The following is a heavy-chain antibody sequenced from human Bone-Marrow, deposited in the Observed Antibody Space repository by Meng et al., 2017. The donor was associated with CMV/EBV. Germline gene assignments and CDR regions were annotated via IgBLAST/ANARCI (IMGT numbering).Heavy chain of an antibody. CDR3: AREGVYAILGSWFDP. CDR1: GGSISSVDYY. Sequence: GGSISSVDYYWSWIRQPPGKGLEWIGYIYYSGSTYYNPSLKSRVTISVDTSKNQFSLKLSSVTAADTAVYYCAREGVYAILGSWFDPWGQGTLVTVSS. CDR2: IYYSGST. J-gene: IGHJ5*02. D-gene: IGHD2-8*01. V-gene: IGHV4-30-4*08.